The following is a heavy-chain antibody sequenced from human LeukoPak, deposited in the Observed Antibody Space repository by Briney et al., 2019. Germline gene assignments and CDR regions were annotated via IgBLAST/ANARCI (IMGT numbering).Heavy chain of an antibody. CDR3: ARVQCGGDCYSTYNWFDP. CDR2: IYTSGST. CDR1: GGSISSYY. J-gene: IGHJ5*02. Sequence: SSETLSLTCTVSGGSISSYYWSWIRQPPGKGLEWIGRIYTSGSTNYNPSLKSRVTMSVDTSKNQFSLKLSSVTAADTAVYYCARVQCGGDCYSTYNWFDPWGQGTLVTVSS. V-gene: IGHV4-4*07. D-gene: IGHD2-21*02.